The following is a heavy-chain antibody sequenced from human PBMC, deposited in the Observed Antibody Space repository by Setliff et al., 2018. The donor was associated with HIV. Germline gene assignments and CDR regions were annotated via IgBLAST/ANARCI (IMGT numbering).Heavy chain of an antibody. CDR2: TIPRVNIA. V-gene: IGHV1-69*10. CDR1: VGTFSNYA. D-gene: IGHD3-3*01. J-gene: IGHJ6*03. Sequence: SVKVSCKASVGTFSNYAITWVRQAPGQGLEWMGGTIPRVNIANYAPKFQGRVTITADKSTNKAYMDLSSLRSEDTAVYYCARGQFLEWEGTFFYFYMDVWGKGTTVTVSS. CDR3: ARGQFLEWEGTFFYFYMDV.